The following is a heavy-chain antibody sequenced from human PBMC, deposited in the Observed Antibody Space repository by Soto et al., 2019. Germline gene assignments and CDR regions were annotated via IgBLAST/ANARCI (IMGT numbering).Heavy chain of an antibody. J-gene: IGHJ3*02. CDR3: ARDRDRITMIVVPHYTPGAFDI. CDR2: IIPIFGTA. V-gene: IGHV1-69*13. CDR1: GGTFSSYA. Sequence: ASVKVSCKASGGTFSSYAISWVRQAPGQGLEWMGGIIPIFGTANYAQKFQGRVTITADESTSTAYMELSSLRSEDTAVYYCARDRDRITMIVVPHYTPGAFDIWGQGTMVTVSS. D-gene: IGHD3-22*01.